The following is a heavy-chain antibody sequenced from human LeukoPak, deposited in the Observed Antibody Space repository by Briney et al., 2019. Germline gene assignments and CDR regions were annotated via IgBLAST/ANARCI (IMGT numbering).Heavy chain of an antibody. D-gene: IGHD6-13*01. V-gene: IGHV3-21*01. CDR2: ISSSSSYI. CDR3: ARGYSSSWHHYYYYMDV. J-gene: IGHJ6*03. Sequence: GGSLRLSCAASGFTFSSYSMNWVRQAPGKGLEWVSSISSSSSYIYYADSVKGRFTISRDNAKNSLYLQMNSLRAEDTAVYYCARGYSSSWHHYYYYMDVWGKGTTVTVSS. CDR1: GFTFSSYS.